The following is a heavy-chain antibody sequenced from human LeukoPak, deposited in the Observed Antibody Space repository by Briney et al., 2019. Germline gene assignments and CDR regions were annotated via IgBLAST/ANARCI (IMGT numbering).Heavy chain of an antibody. J-gene: IGHJ4*02. D-gene: IGHD6-13*01. CDR3: AREIAAAGAFDY. CDR1: GYSISSGYY. V-gene: IGHV4-38-2*02. Sequence: PSETLSLTCTVSGYSISSGYYWGWIRQPPGKGLEWIGGIYHSGSTYYNPSLKSRVTISVDTSKNQFSLKLSSVTAADTAVYYCAREIAAAGAFDYWGQGTLVTVSS. CDR2: IYHSGST.